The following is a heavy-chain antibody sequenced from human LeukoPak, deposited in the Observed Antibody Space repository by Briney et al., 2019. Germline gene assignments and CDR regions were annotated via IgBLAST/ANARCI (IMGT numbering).Heavy chain of an antibody. V-gene: IGHV4-34*01. CDR2: INHSGST. CDR1: GGSFSGYY. CDR3: AREGRGYSGYARY. J-gene: IGHJ4*02. Sequence: SQTLSLTCAVYGGSFSGYYWSWIRQPPGKGLEWIGEINHSGSTNYNPSLKSRVTISVDTSKNQFSLKLSSVTAADTAVYYCAREGRGYSGYARYWGQGTLVTVSS. D-gene: IGHD5-12*01.